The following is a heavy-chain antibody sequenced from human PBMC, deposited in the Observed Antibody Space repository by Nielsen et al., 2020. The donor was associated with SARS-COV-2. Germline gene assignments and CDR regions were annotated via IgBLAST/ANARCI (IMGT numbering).Heavy chain of an antibody. CDR1: GYTLTELS. D-gene: IGHD6-13*01. CDR3: ARGLEQAAAGTRNYYYYYYMDV. J-gene: IGHJ6*03. CDR2: FDPEDGET. V-gene: IGHV1-24*01. Sequence: ASVKVSCKVSGYTLTELSMHWVRQAPGKGLEWMGGFDPEDGETIYAQKFQGRVTMTEDTSTDTAYMELSSLRSEDTAVYYCARGLEQAAAGTRNYYYYYYMDVWGKGTTVTVSS.